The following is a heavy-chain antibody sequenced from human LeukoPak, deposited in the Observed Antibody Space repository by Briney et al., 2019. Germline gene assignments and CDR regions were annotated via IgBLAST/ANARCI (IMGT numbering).Heavy chain of an antibody. D-gene: IGHD7-27*01. J-gene: IGHJ4*02. Sequence: GGSLRLSCAASGFTFSHYGMHWVRQAPGKGLEWVAIIWYDGNNKYHADSVKGRFSISRDNSKNTLYLQMNSLRAEDTAVYFCARIITGGQYDLDYWGQGTLVTVSS. V-gene: IGHV3-33*01. CDR3: ARIITGGQYDLDY. CDR2: IWYDGNNK. CDR1: GFTFSHYG.